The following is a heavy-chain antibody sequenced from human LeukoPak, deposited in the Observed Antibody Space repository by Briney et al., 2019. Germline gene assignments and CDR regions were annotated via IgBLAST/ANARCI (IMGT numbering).Heavy chain of an antibody. CDR1: GGTFSSYA. CDR2: IIPIFGTA. V-gene: IGHV1-69*13. J-gene: IGHJ4*02. Sequence: GASVKVSCKASGGTFSSYAISWVRQAPGQGLEWMGGIIPIFGTANYAQKFQGRVTITADESTSTAYMELSSLRSEDTAVYYCARDAAFVYDGNPRGYFDYWGQGTLVTVSS. D-gene: IGHD4-23*01. CDR3: ARDAAFVYDGNPRGYFDY.